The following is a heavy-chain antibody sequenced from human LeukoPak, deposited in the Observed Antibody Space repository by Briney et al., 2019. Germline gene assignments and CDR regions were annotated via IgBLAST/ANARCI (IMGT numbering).Heavy chain of an antibody. V-gene: IGHV4-4*07. Sequence: SETLSLTCTVSGASISSYYWSWIRQPAGKALEWIGRIYVTGSTTYNPSLESRVTMSLDTSKNQVSLKLTSVTAADTAVYYCARTEESGYNYGYFGYYYYMDVWGKGTTVTASS. J-gene: IGHJ6*03. CDR1: GASISSYY. D-gene: IGHD5-18*01. CDR2: IYVTGST. CDR3: ARTEESGYNYGYFGYYYYMDV.